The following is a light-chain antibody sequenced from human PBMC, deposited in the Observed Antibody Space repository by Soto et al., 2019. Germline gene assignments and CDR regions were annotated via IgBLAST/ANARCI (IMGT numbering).Light chain of an antibody. CDR1: QSVSSSY. V-gene: IGKV3-20*01. CDR3: SQYGSSPLA. CDR2: GAS. Sequence: EIVLTQSPGTLSLSPGERATLSCRASQSVSSSYLAWYQQKPGQAPRLLIYGASCRATGIPDRFSGSGSGTAVMLTFSRREPEDFSEYYCSQYGSSPLAFGGRTKVEI. J-gene: IGKJ4*01.